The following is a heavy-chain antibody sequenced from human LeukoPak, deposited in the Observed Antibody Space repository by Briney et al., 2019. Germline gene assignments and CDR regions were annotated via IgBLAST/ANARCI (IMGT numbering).Heavy chain of an antibody. J-gene: IGHJ4*02. V-gene: IGHV4-34*01. D-gene: IGHD6-13*01. Sequence: PSETLSLTCAVYGGSFSAYYWSWIRQPPGKGLEWIGEINYSGCTNYNPSLKSRVTISVDTSKNQFSLRLSSVTAADTALYYCARGYSNSPRDWGQGTLVTVSS. CDR1: GGSFSAYY. CDR2: INYSGCT. CDR3: ARGYSNSPRD.